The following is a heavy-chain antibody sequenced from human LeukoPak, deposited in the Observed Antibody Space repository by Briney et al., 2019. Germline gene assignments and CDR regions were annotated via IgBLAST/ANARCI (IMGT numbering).Heavy chain of an antibody. Sequence: GGSLRLSCAASGFTFSSYAMSWVRQAPGKGLEWVSAISGSGGSTYYADSVKGRFTISRDNSKNTLYLQMNSLRAEVTAVYYCSKGGRYYDFWSGSWALDAFDIWGQGTMVTVYS. CDR1: GFTFSSYA. J-gene: IGHJ3*02. V-gene: IGHV3-23*01. CDR2: ISGSGGST. CDR3: SKGGRYYDFWSGSWALDAFDI. D-gene: IGHD3-3*01.